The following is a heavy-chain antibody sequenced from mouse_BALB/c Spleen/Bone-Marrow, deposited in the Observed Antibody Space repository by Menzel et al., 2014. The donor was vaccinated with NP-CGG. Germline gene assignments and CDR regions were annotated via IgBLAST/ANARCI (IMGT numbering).Heavy chain of an antibody. D-gene: IGHD2-14*01. Sequence: VQLQQSGAELVRPGALVKLSCKASGFNIKDYYMHWVKQRPEQGLEWIGWIDPENGNTIYDPKFQGKASITADTSSNTAYLQLSILTSEDTAVYYCVAYYRYEYYFDYWGQGTTLTVSS. CDR1: GFNIKDYY. CDR3: VAYYRYEYYFDY. J-gene: IGHJ2*01. V-gene: IGHV14-1*02. CDR2: IDPENGNT.